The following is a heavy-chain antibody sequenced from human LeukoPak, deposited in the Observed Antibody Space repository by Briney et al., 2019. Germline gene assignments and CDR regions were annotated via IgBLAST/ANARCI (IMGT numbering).Heavy chain of an antibody. D-gene: IGHD3-22*01. Sequence: SETLSLTCTVSGGSVSSGSYYWSWIRQPPGKGLEWIGYIYYSGSTNYNPSLRSRVTISVDTSKNQFSLKLSSVTAADTAVYYCVARDYYDSSGSNAFDIWGQGTMVTVSS. J-gene: IGHJ3*02. CDR2: IYYSGST. CDR3: VARDYYDSSGSNAFDI. V-gene: IGHV4-61*01. CDR1: GGSVSSGSYY.